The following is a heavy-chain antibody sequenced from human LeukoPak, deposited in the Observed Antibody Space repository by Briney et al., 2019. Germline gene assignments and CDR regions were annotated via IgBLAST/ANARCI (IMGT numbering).Heavy chain of an antibody. V-gene: IGHV1-69*05. CDR3: ARDRLLTMIVGGGFDP. CDR2: IIPIFGTA. CDR1: GGTFSSYA. D-gene: IGHD3-22*01. J-gene: IGHJ5*02. Sequence: ASVKVSCKASGGTFSSYAISWVRQAPGQGLEWMGGIIPIFGTANYAQKFQGRVTITTDESTSTAYIELSSLRSEDTAVYYCARDRLLTMIVGGGFDPWGRGTLVTVSS.